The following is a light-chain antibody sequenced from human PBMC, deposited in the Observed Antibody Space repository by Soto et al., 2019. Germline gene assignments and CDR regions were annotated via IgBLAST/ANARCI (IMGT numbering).Light chain of an antibody. J-gene: IGKJ3*01. Sequence: DIVLTQSPGTLSLSPGERATLSCRASQSVSSNYSAWYQQKPGQAPRLLIYGASNRATGIPDRFSGSGCGTDSTLTISRLEPEVFAVYCCQQYGRSPYTFGPGTKVDIK. CDR3: QQYGRSPYT. V-gene: IGKV3-20*01. CDR1: QSVSSNY. CDR2: GAS.